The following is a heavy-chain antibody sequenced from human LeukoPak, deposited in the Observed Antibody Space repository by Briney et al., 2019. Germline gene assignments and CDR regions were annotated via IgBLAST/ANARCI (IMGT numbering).Heavy chain of an antibody. Sequence: GGSLRLSCTASGFTFGDYAMSWVRQAPGKGLEWVGFIRSKAYGGTTEYAASVKGRFTISRDDSKSIAYLQMNSLKTEDTAVYYCTRDRAQWFGELLYWGQGTLVTVSS. D-gene: IGHD3-10*01. V-gene: IGHV3-49*04. CDR3: TRDRAQWFGELLY. J-gene: IGHJ4*02. CDR1: GFTFGDYA. CDR2: IRSKAYGGTT.